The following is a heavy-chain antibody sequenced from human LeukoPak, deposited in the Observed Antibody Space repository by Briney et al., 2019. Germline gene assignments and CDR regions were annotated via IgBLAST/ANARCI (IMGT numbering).Heavy chain of an antibody. J-gene: IGHJ3*02. CDR1: GFTFSSYG. CDR2: IKSKTDGGTT. CDR3: TTAPNIVLMVYAIQSNDAFDI. Sequence: PGGPLRLSCAASGFTFSSYGMHWVRQAPGEGLEWVGRIKSKTDGGTTDYAAPVKGRFTISRDDSKNTLYLQMNSLKTEDTAVYYCTTAPNIVLMVYAIQSNDAFDIWGQGTMVTVSS. D-gene: IGHD2-8*01. V-gene: IGHV3-15*01.